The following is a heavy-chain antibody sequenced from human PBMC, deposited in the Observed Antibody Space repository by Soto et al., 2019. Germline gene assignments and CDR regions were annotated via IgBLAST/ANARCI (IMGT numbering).Heavy chain of an antibody. J-gene: IGHJ5*02. CDR2: IYYSGST. V-gene: IGHV4-39*01. CDR3: ASDSGYEQYNWFDP. Sequence: SETLSLTCTVSGGSISSSSYYWGWIRQPPGKGLEWIGSIYYSGSTYYNPSLKSRVTISVDTSKNQFSLKLISVTAAEPAVYYCASDSGYEQYNWFDPWGQGTLVTVSS. D-gene: IGHD5-12*01. CDR1: GGSISSSSYY.